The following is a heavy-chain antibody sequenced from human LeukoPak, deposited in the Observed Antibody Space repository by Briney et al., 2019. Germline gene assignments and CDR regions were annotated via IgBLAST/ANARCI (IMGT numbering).Heavy chain of an antibody. V-gene: IGHV6-1*01. Sequence: PSQTLSLTCAISGDSVSGNSGTWNWIRQSPSRGLEWLGRTYYRSKWYNDFGVSVKSRIAIDPDTSKNQFSLRLKSLTPEDTAVYYCARDLLSSGWYVGAFDIWGQGTMVTVSS. CDR1: GDSVSGNSGT. CDR3: ARDLLSSGWYVGAFDI. J-gene: IGHJ3*02. D-gene: IGHD6-19*01. CDR2: TYYRSKWYN.